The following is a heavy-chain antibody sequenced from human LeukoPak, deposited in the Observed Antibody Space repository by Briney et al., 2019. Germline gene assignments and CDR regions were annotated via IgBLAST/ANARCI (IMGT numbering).Heavy chain of an antibody. CDR3: AKVEPFCGGDCYSGFNY. CDR2: ISGSASST. D-gene: IGHD2-21*02. Sequence: GGSLRLSCAASGFTFSIYAMSWVRQAPGEGLQWVSAISGSASSTYYADSGKGRFTISRDNSKNTLYLQMNSLRAEGTAVYYCAKVEPFCGGDCYSGFNYWGQGTLVTVSS. V-gene: IGHV3-23*01. CDR1: GFTFSIYA. J-gene: IGHJ4*02.